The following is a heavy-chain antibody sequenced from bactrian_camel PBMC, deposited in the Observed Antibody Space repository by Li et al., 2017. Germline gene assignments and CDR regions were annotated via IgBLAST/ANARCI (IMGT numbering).Heavy chain of an antibody. J-gene: IGHJ4*01. Sequence: VQLVESGGGSVQAGGSLRLSCVTSGYPYRIYSLAWFRQAPGKEREAVACIETDGTPHYADSVRGRFTISQGNASNTLYLQMDNLKLEDTAVYYCAADYTRPPYCHRAGRTGYWGQGTQVTVS. CDR1: GYPYRIYS. V-gene: IGHV3S53*01. CDR2: IETDGTP. D-gene: IGHD1*01. CDR3: AADYTRPPYCHRAGRTGY.